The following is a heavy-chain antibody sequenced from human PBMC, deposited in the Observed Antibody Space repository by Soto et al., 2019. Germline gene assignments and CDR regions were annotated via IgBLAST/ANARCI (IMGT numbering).Heavy chain of an antibody. CDR2: LIGGHYGT. V-gene: IGHV3-23*01. CDR3: AKGKSTGDIDWFDP. Sequence: PGGSLRLSCTASGFTLQNYAMAWVRQAPGKGLEWVSTLIGGHYGTAYSYSVKGRFTVSRDNSKNCLYLQMNSLEVEDTAMYFCAKGKSTGDIDWFDPWGQGSLVTVSS. J-gene: IGHJ5*02. D-gene: IGHD3-10*01. CDR1: GFTLQNYA.